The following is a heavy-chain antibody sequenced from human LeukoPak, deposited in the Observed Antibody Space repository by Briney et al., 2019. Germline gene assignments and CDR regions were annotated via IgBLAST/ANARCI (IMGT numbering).Heavy chain of an antibody. Sequence: PSETLSLTCTVSGGSINNYYGGWIRQTPGKGLELIGYIYYSGTTNYNPSLKSRVSISVDTSKKQFSLKLTSVTAADTAVYYCARSPGGGFDIWGQGTMVTVSS. V-gene: IGHV4-59*01. J-gene: IGHJ3*02. D-gene: IGHD2-15*01. CDR3: ARSPGGGFDI. CDR1: GGSINNYY. CDR2: IYYSGTT.